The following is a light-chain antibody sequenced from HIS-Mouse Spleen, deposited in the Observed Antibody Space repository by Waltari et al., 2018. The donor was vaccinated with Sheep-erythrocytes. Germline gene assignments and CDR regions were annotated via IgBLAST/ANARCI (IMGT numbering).Light chain of an antibody. CDR3: NSRDSSGNHLNVV. Sequence: SSELTQDPVVSVALGQTVRITCQGDSLRSYYASWYQQKPGQAPVVVIYGKNNRPSGIPDRFSGSSSGNTASLTITGAQAEDEADYYCNSRDSSGNHLNVVFGGGTKLTVL. CDR2: GKN. J-gene: IGLJ2*01. CDR1: SLRSYY. V-gene: IGLV3-19*01.